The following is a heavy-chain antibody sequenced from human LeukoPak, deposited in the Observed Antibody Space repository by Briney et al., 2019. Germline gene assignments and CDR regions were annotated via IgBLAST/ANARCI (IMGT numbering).Heavy chain of an antibody. CDR3: ARGGGVSSGGSLDY. D-gene: IGHD2-15*01. Sequence: SETLSLTCAAYGGSFSGYYWSWIRQPPGKGLEWIGEINHSGSTNYNPSLKSRVTISVDTSKNQFSLKLSSVTAADTAVYYCARGGGVSSGGSLDYWGQGTLVTVSS. V-gene: IGHV4-34*01. CDR1: GGSFSGYY. J-gene: IGHJ4*02. CDR2: INHSGST.